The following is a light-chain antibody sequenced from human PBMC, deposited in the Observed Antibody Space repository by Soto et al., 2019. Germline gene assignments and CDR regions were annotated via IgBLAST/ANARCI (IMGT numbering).Light chain of an antibody. CDR2: DAS. CDR3: QHRNNRPFS. CDR1: QSVNNY. V-gene: IGKV3-11*01. Sequence: EIVLTQSPATLSLSPGERATLSCRASQSVNNYLAWYQQRPGQAPRLLIYDASNMATDIPARFSGSGSGTDFTLTISSLEPEDFAVYYCQHRNNRPFSFGPGTKVDIK. J-gene: IGKJ3*01.